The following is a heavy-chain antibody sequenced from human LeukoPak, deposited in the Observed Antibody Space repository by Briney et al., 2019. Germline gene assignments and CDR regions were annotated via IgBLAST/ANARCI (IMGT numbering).Heavy chain of an antibody. CDR3: AREGGGWYAFDI. CDR2: ISTNGGST. V-gene: IGHV3-64*01. D-gene: IGHD6-19*01. CDR1: GFTFSSYA. J-gene: IGHJ3*02. Sequence: GGSLRLSCAASGFTFSSYAVHWVRQAPGKGLEYVSAISTNGGSTYYANSVKGRFTISRDNSKNTLYLQMGSLRAEDMAVYYCAREGGGWYAFDIWGQGTMVTVSS.